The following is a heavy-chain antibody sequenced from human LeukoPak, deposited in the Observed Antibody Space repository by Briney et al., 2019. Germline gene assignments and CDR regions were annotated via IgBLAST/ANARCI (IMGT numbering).Heavy chain of an antibody. CDR3: ARVMSSHAIYGSGSYYFDY. CDR2: ISSDSSTI. Sequence: GGSLRLSCAASGFTFNSYNMNWVRQAPGKGLEWVSYISSDSSTIFYADSVKGRFTISRDNVKNSLYLQMNSLRAEDTAVYYCARVMSSHAIYGSGSYYFDYWGQGTLVTVSS. CDR1: GFTFNSYN. D-gene: IGHD3-10*01. V-gene: IGHV3-48*01. J-gene: IGHJ4*02.